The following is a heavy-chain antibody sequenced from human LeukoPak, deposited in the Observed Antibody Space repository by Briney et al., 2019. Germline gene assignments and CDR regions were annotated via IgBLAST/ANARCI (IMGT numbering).Heavy chain of an antibody. V-gene: IGHV3-66*01. CDR1: GFTVSTNY. D-gene: IGHD2-21*02. Sequence: GGSLRLSCVASGFTVSTNYMSWVRQAPGKGLEWVSVIYSGGSTYYADSVKGRFTISRDNSKNTLYLQMNSLRAEDTAVYYCASMTTYCGGDCYFFDHWGQGTLVTVSS. CDR3: ASMTTYCGGDCYFFDH. J-gene: IGHJ4*02. CDR2: IYSGGST.